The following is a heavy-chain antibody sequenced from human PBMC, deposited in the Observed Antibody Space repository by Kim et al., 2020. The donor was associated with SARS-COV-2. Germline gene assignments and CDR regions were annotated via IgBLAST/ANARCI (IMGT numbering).Heavy chain of an antibody. CDR1: GFTFSSYA. CDR3: AKDIIAEQWVDGMDV. V-gene: IGHV3-23*01. J-gene: IGHJ6*02. Sequence: GGSLRLSCAASGFTFSSYAMSWVRQAPGKGLEWVSAISGSGGSTYYADSVKGRFTISRDNSKNTLYLQMNSLRAEDTAVYYCAKDIIAEQWVDGMDVWGQGTTVTVSS. D-gene: IGHD6-19*01. CDR2: ISGSGGST.